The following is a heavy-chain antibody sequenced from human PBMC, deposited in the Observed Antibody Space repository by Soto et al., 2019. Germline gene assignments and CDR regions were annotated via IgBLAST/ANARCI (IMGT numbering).Heavy chain of an antibody. CDR1: GGSISSYY. CDR3: AKHKDTAMVTNWFDP. Sequence: PSETLSLTCTVSGGSISSYYWSWIRQPRGKGLEWIGYIYYSGSTNYNPSLKSRVTISVDTSRNQFSVKLSSVTAADTAVYYCAKHKDTAMVTNWFDPWGQGTLVTVSS. D-gene: IGHD5-18*01. V-gene: IGHV4-59*01. CDR2: IYYSGST. J-gene: IGHJ5*02.